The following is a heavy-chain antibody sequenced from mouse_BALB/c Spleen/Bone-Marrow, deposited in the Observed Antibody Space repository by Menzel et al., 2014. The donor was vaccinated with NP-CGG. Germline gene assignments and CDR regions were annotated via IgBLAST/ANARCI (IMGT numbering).Heavy chain of an antibody. V-gene: IGHV1S130*01. CDR3: ARHHRCACYFDY. CDR2: IHPNSGNT. CDR1: GYTFTSSW. Sequence: VQLQQSGPVLVRRGASVKLSCKASGYTFTSSWMHWAKQMPGQGLEWIGEIHPNSGNTNYNEKFKGKATLTVDTSSSTTYVDLSSLTSEDSAVYCCARHHRCACYFDYWGQGTTLTVSS. J-gene: IGHJ2*01. D-gene: IGHD2-14*01.